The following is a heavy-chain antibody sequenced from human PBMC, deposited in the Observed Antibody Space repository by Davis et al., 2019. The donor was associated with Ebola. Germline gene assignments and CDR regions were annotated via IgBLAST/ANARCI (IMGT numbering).Heavy chain of an antibody. Sequence: SETLSLTCTVSGGSISSSNHYWGWIRQPPGKGLEWIGTIYYSGSTYYTPSLKSRVTISVDTSKNQFSLKLSSVTAADTAVYYCARIWDSSSPDYWGQGTLVTVSS. CDR1: GGSISSSNHY. J-gene: IGHJ4*02. D-gene: IGHD6-13*01. CDR2: IYYSGST. CDR3: ARIWDSSSPDY. V-gene: IGHV4-39*01.